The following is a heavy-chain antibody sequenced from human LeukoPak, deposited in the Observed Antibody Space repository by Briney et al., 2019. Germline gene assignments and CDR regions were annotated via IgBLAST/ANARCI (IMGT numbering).Heavy chain of an antibody. CDR1: GFTFSDYH. J-gene: IGHJ4*02. D-gene: IGHD2-2*01. CDR2: ISSSGSTI. V-gene: IGHV3-11*01. Sequence: PGGSLRLSCAASGFTFSDYHMSWLRQAPGKGLEWVSYISSSGSTIYYADSVKGRFAISRDNSKNTLYLQMNSLRAEDTAVYYCAKGSYCSSTSCYVDYWGQGTLVTVSS. CDR3: AKGSYCSSTSCYVDY.